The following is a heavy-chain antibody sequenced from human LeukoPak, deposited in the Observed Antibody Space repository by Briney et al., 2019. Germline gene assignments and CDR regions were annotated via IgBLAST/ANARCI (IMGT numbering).Heavy chain of an antibody. CDR3: ARQIDMDV. J-gene: IGHJ6*02. Sequence: PGGSLRLSCAASGFTFSSYAINWVRQAPGKGLEWVSYISSRDTTIYYADSVKGRFTISRDNANNSLYLQMNSLRAEDTAVYYCARQIDMDVWGQGTTVTVSS. V-gene: IGHV3-48*03. CDR1: GFTFSSYA. CDR2: ISSRDTTI.